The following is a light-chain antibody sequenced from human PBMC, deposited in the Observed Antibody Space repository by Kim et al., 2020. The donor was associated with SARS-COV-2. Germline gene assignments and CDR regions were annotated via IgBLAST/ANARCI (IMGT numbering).Light chain of an antibody. CDR2: KDS. CDR1: VLAKKY. J-gene: IGLJ3*02. CDR3: YSAADNNQV. Sequence: SYGLTQPSSVSVSPGQTARITCSGDVLAKKYARWFQQKPGQAPVLVIYKDSERPSGIPERFSGSSSGTTVTLTISGAQVEDEADYYCYSAADNNQVFGGGTQLTVL. V-gene: IGLV3-27*01.